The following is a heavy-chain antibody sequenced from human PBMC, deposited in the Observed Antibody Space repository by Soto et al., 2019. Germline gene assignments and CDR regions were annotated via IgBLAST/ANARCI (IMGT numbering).Heavy chain of an antibody. CDR3: ATTRVGPCSSSICFSGIFDGMDV. D-gene: IGHD2-2*01. CDR1: GFTISNYG. Sequence: QVQLVESGGGVVQPGRSLRLSCAASGFTISNYGMHWVRQAPGKVLEWVAVISYDGTITYYADSVKGRFTISRDNSKNTLYLQMNSLRTEDTAVYYCATTRVGPCSSSICFSGIFDGMDVWGQGTTVTVSS. V-gene: IGHV3-30-3*01. J-gene: IGHJ6*02. CDR2: ISYDGTIT.